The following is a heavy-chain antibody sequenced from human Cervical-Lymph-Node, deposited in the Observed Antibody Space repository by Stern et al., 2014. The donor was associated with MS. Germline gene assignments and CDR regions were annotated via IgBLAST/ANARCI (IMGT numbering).Heavy chain of an antibody. CDR1: GFTFSLYD. D-gene: IGHD3-22*01. CDR3: AKDPRIYDSSGYLDA. CDR2: ISYDGDNK. V-gene: IGHV3-30*18. Sequence: DQLGESGGGVVQPGRSLRLSCAASGFTFSLYDMHWVRQAPGKGLAWVAVISYDGDNKFYTDSVKGRFTISRDSSKSTLYLQLNSLRPEDTAIYYCAKDPRIYDSSGYLDAWGQGTLVTVSS. J-gene: IGHJ5*02.